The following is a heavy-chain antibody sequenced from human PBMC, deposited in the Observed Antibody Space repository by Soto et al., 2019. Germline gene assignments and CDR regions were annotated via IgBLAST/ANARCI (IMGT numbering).Heavy chain of an antibody. Sequence: PGGSLRLSCAASGFTFTNYWLSWVRRPPGKGLEWVANIKHDGNEKNYVDSVKGRFTISRDNVKSSVYLQMNSLRVEDTAVYYCARAYDLAPHWGQGTLVTVSS. V-gene: IGHV3-7*04. CDR1: GFTFTNYW. CDR3: ARAYDLAPH. D-gene: IGHD3-3*01. J-gene: IGHJ4*02. CDR2: IKHDGNEK.